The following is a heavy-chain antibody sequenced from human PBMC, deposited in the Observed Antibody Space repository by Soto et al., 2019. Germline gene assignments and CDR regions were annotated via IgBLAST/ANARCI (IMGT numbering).Heavy chain of an antibody. CDR2: IYYSGST. CDR1: GGSISSYY. Sequence: PSETLSLTCTVSGGSISSYYWSWIRQPPGKGLEWIGYIYYSGSTNYNPSLKSRVTISVDTSKNQFSLKLSSVTAADTAVYYCARGEWLWNYFDYWGQGTLVTVSS. D-gene: IGHD6-19*01. CDR3: ARGEWLWNYFDY. J-gene: IGHJ4*02. V-gene: IGHV4-59*01.